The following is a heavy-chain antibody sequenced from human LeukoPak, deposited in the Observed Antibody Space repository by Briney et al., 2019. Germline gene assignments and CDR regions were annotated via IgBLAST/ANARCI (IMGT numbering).Heavy chain of an antibody. J-gene: IGHJ6*03. V-gene: IGHV4-61*02. Sequence: PSETLSLPCTVSGGSISSGSYYWSWIRQPAGKGLEWIGRIYTSGSTNYNPSLKSRGTISVDTSKNQFSLKLSSVTAADTAVYYCAREGVVATVYYYYYMDVWGKGTTVTISS. CDR2: IYTSGST. CDR1: GGSISSGSYY. D-gene: IGHD5-12*01. CDR3: AREGVVATVYYYYYMDV.